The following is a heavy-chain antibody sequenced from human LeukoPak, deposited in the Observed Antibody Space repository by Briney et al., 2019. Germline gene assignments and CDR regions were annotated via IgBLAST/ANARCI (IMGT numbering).Heavy chain of an antibody. CDR3: VRGEDFGSGSYYNPPHY. CDR1: GFSFDDYS. V-gene: IGHV3-43*01. D-gene: IGHD3-10*01. CDR2: IRWDGDRI. Sequence: GGSLRLSCTVSGFSFDDYSMHWVRQPPGKGLEWVSVIRWDGDRIHYGDSVKGRFTISRDNDKNSLYLQMNSLRTEDTAFYYCVRGEDFGSGSYYNPPHYWGQGALVTVSS. J-gene: IGHJ4*02.